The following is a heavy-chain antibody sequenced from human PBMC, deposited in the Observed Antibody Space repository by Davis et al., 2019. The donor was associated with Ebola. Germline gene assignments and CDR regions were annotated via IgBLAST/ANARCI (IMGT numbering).Heavy chain of an antibody. D-gene: IGHD1-26*01. CDR1: GDSIHGYY. J-gene: IGHJ5*02. V-gene: IGHV4-59*01. CDR3: ARGGQGVGAGRWLDP. Sequence: MPSETLSLTCSVSGDSIHGYYWSWIRQPPGKGLEWIGYIYYSGRVEYNPPLQSRVTISVDTSENRFSLKVTSVTPADTAVYYCARGGQGVGAGRWLDPWGQGTLVTVSS. CDR2: IYYSGRV.